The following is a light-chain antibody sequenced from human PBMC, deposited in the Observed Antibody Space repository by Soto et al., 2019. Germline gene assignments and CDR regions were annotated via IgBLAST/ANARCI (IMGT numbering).Light chain of an antibody. V-gene: IGKV4-1*01. CDR2: WAS. J-gene: IGKJ4*01. CDR3: QQYYTYPLLT. Sequence: DIVMTQSPDSLAVSLGERATINCKSSQSVFYSSKNKNCLAWYQQKPGQPPQLLIYWASTWESGVPDRFSGTGSGTDFNLTISSLRPAPVAVYYCQQYYTYPLLTFGGGTNVEIK. CDR1: QSVFYSSKNKNC.